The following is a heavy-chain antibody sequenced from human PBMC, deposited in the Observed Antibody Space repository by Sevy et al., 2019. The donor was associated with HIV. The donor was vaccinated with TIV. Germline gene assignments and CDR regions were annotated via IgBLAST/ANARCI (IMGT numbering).Heavy chain of an antibody. V-gene: IGHV3-7*01. D-gene: IGHD3-3*01. J-gene: IGHJ3*02. CDR1: GFTFSSYW. CDR2: IKQDGSEK. CDR3: ARPCAYYDFWSGYPGAFDI. Sequence: GGSLRLSCAASGFTFSSYWMSWVRQAPGKGLEWVANIKQDGSEKYYVDSVKGRFTISRDNAKNSLYLQMNSLRAEDTAGYYCARPCAYYDFWSGYPGAFDIWGQGTMVTVSS.